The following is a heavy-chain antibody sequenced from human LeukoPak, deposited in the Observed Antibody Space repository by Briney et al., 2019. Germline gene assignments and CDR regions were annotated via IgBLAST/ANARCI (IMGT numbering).Heavy chain of an antibody. CDR2: INHSGST. CDR1: GGSFSGYY. CDR3: ARGRGGYCSSTSCYRIDP. Sequence: PSETLSLTCAVYGGSFSGYYWSWIRQPPGKGLEWIGEINHSGSTNYNPSLKSRVTISVDTSKNQFSLKLSSVTAADTAVYYCARGRGGYCSSTSCYRIDPWGQRTLVTVSS. J-gene: IGHJ5*02. V-gene: IGHV4-34*01. D-gene: IGHD2-2*01.